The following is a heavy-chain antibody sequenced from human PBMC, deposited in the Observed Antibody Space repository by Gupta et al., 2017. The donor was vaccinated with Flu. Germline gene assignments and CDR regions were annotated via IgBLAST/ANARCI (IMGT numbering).Heavy chain of an antibody. D-gene: IGHD2-2*01. Sequence: QTPLVESGGGVVQFGTSLRLSWVASGFTFRSYGMHRVRQAPGKGLEWVADIASDGSHKDYADSVRGRFTISRDNSKNTLSLEMDSLRVEDTAVYYCAKDGPWTASCPYYCYYMDVWGKGTTVTVSS. V-gene: IGHV3-30*18. J-gene: IGHJ6*03. CDR2: IASDGSHK. CDR1: GFTFRSYG. CDR3: AKDGPWTASCPYYCYYMDV.